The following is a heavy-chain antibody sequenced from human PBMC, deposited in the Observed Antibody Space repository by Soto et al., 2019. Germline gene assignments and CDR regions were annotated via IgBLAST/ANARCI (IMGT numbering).Heavy chain of an antibody. CDR2: TYYRSKWYN. V-gene: IGHV6-1*01. CDR1: GDSVSKNSAT. J-gene: IGHJ2*01. Sequence: QEQLQQSGPGLVKPSQTLSLTCAISGDSVSKNSATWNWIRQSPARGLEWLGRTYYRSKWYNDYAVSVKSRITINPDTSKNQFSLQLNSVTPEDTAVYYCARGSLRGGNWYFALWGRGTLVTVSS. CDR3: ARGSLRGGNWYFAL. D-gene: IGHD3-16*01.